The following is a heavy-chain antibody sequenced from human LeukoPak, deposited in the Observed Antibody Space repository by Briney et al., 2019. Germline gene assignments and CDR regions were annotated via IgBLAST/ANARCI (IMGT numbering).Heavy chain of an antibody. Sequence: GSLRLSCAASGFTFSNYAMSWVRQSPGKGLEWIGEIKYDGATKYNPSLKNRLIISVDTSKNQFSLNLKSVTAADTAVYYCARGSPKHDSWGQGTQVTVSS. CDR3: ARGSPKHDS. CDR2: IKYDGAT. CDR1: GFTFSNYA. V-gene: IGHV4-34*01. J-gene: IGHJ5*01.